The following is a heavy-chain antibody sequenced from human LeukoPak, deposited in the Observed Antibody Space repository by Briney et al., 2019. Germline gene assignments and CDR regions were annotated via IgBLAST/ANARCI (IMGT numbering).Heavy chain of an antibody. D-gene: IGHD2-15*01. V-gene: IGHV3-23*01. J-gene: IGHJ6*02. CDR2: ISGGAGRS. CDR1: GFAFTSYD. Sequence: GGSLRLSCAASGFAFTSYDMSWVRQSPGKGLEWVSAISGGAGRSYYADSVKGRFTVSRDNSKNTLYLQMNSLRAEDTAVYYCAKGVAQDVWGQGTTVTVSS. CDR3: AKGVAQDV.